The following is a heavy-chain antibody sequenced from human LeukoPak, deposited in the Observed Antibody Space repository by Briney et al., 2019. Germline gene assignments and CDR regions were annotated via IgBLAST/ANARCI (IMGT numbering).Heavy chain of an antibody. J-gene: IGHJ3*02. CDR2: ISRSGSTK. CDR1: GFTFSDYN. CDR3: AKTSRGVGATKGDDAFDI. V-gene: IGHV3-11*01. D-gene: IGHD1-26*01. Sequence: TGGSLRLSCAASGFTFSDYNMRWIRQAPGKGLEWVSSISRSGSTKYYADSVKGRFTISRDNSKNTLYLQMNSLRAEDTAVYYCAKTSRGVGATKGDDAFDIWGQGTMVTVSS.